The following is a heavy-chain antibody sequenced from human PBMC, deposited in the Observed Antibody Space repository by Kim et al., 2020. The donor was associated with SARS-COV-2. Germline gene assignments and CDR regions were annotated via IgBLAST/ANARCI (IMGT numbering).Heavy chain of an antibody. CDR1: GGSISSSSYY. CDR2: IYYSGST. D-gene: IGHD6-19*01. Sequence: SETLSLTCTVSGGSISSSSYYWGWIRQPPGKGLEWIGSIYYSGSTYYNPSLKSRVTISVDTSKNQFSLKLSSVTAADTAVYYCARHGRSYSSGWYMLWFDPWGQGTLVTVSS. CDR3: ARHGRSYSSGWYMLWFDP. V-gene: IGHV4-39*01. J-gene: IGHJ5*02.